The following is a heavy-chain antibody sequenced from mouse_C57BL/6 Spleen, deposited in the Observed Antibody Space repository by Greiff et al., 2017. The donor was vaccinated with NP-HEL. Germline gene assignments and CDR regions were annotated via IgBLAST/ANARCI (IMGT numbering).Heavy chain of an antibody. CDR1: GYSITSDY. V-gene: IGHV3-8*01. D-gene: IGHD1-1*01. Sequence: EVHLVESGPGLAKPSQTLSLTCSVTGYSITSDYWNWIRKFPGNKLEYMGYISYSGSTYYNPSLKSRISITRDTSKNQYYLQLNSVTTEDTATYYCARSPYYYGSSSDWYFDVWGTGTTVTVSS. CDR2: ISYSGST. J-gene: IGHJ1*03. CDR3: ARSPYYYGSSSDWYFDV.